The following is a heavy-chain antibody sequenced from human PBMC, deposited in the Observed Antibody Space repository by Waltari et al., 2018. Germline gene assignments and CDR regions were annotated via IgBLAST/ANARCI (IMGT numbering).Heavy chain of an antibody. CDR1: GGSISSHY. D-gene: IGHD2-15*01. CDR3: ASRGCSGGSCYYDY. CDR2: IYYSGST. V-gene: IGHV4-59*11. J-gene: IGHJ4*02. Sequence: TCTVSGGSISSHYWSWIRQPPGKGLEWIGYIYYSGSTNYNPSLKSRVTISVDTSKNQFSLKLSSVTAADTAVYYCASRGCSGGSCYYDYWGQGTLVTVSS.